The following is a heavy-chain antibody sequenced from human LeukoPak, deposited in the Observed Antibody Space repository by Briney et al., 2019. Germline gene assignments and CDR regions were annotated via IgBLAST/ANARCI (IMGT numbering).Heavy chain of an antibody. J-gene: IGHJ4*02. CDR2: ISSSSSYI. D-gene: IGHD6-13*01. CDR1: GFTFSSYT. CDR3: ARDEYSSSWYGAFDY. V-gene: IGHV3-21*01. Sequence: GGSLRLSCAASGFTFSSYTMNWVRQAPGKGLEWVSSISSSSSYIYYADSVKGRFTISRDNAKNSLYLQMNSLRAEDTAIYYCARDEYSSSWYGAFDYWGQGTPVTVSS.